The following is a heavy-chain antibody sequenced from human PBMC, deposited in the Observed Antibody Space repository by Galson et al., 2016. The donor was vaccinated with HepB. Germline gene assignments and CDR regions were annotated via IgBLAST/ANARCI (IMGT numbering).Heavy chain of an antibody. J-gene: IGHJ5*02. CDR1: GFTFSTYS. CDR3: FTGRFCSRPNCRSDP. V-gene: IGHV3-48*01. CDR2: ISSSGTI. Sequence: SLRLSCAASGFTFSTYSMNWIRQAPGKGLEWVSYISSSGTIYYADSVRGRFTISRDNAKNSLYLLMNSLTTEDTAVYYCFTGRFCSRPNCRSDPWGQGTLVTVSS. D-gene: IGHD3-3*01.